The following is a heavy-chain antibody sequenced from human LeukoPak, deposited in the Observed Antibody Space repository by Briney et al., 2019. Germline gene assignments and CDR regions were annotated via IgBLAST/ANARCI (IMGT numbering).Heavy chain of an antibody. J-gene: IGHJ6*03. CDR3: ARSGRYYYYMDV. Sequence: PGGSLRLSCAASGFTVSSNYMSWVRQAPGKGLEWVSVIYSGGSTYYADSVKGRFTISRDNAKNSLYLQMNSLRAEDTAVYYCARSGRYYYYMDVWGKGTTVTVSS. CDR1: GFTVSSNY. CDR2: IYSGGST. V-gene: IGHV3-66*01.